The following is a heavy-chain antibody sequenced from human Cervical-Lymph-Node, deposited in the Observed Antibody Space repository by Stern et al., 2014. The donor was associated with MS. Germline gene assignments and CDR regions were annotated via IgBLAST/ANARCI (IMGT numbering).Heavy chain of an antibody. Sequence: VQLGQSGAEVKKPGDSLKISCKGSGYIFANYWIGWVRQMPGKGLEWTGIIYPGDSETRYNPSFHGQVTISADKSISTAYLQWSSLRESDTAIYYCARKDSSGYYSQIDNWGQGTLVTVSS. V-gene: IGHV5-51*01. CDR2: IYPGDSET. CDR3: ARKDSSGYYSQIDN. CDR1: GYIFANYW. D-gene: IGHD3-22*01. J-gene: IGHJ4*02.